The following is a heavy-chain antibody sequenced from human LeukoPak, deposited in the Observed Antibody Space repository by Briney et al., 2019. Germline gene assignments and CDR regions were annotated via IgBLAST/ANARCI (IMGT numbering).Heavy chain of an antibody. Sequence: GGSLRLSCAASGFTFSSYGMHWVRQAPGKGLEWVAVIWYDGSNKYYADSVKGRFTISRDNSKNTLYLQMNSLRAEDTAVYYCARDRAYCSSTSCYRSGAFDIWGQGTMVTVSS. CDR1: GFTFSSYG. V-gene: IGHV3-33*01. CDR2: IWYDGSNK. CDR3: ARDRAYCSSTSCYRSGAFDI. D-gene: IGHD2-2*02. J-gene: IGHJ3*02.